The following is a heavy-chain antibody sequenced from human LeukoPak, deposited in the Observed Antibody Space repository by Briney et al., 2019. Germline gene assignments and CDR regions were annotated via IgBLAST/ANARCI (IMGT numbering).Heavy chain of an antibody. J-gene: IGHJ5*02. CDR2: ISYDGSNK. CDR1: GFTFSSYG. V-gene: IGHV3-30*03. D-gene: IGHD6-13*01. CDR3: ARGKGSSWPGGVNWFDP. Sequence: GRSLRLSCAASGFTFSSYGMHWVRQAPGKGLEWVAVISYDGSNKYYADSVKGQFTISRDNSKNTLYLQMNSLRAEDTAVYYCARGKGSSWPGGVNWFDPWGQGTLVTVSS.